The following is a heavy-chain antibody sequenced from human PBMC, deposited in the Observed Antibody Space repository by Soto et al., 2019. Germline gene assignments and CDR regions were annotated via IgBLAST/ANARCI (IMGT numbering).Heavy chain of an antibody. V-gene: IGHV4-39*01. J-gene: IGHJ6*03. D-gene: IGHD2-15*01. CDR3: ARHYPYSDDYYHYYMDI. CDR1: GGSISSSSYY. Sequence: QLQLQESGPGLVKPSETLSLTCTVSGGSISSSSYYWGWIHQPPGKGLEWLGTIYYRGSTYYNPSLQIRVTISVDTSKNQLSLKLNSVTAADTAVYYWARHYPYSDDYYHYYMDIWGTGPTVTCSS. CDR2: IYYRGST.